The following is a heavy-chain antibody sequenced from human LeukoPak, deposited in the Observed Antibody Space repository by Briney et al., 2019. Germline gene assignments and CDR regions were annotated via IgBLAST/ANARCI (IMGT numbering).Heavy chain of an antibody. Sequence: PGGSLRLSCAASGFTFSSYGMHWVRQAPGKGLEWVAVISYDGSNKYYADSVKGRFTISRDNSKNTLYLQMNSLRAEDTAVYYCARDRYYDILSTPSFDYWGQGTLVTVSS. J-gene: IGHJ4*02. CDR2: ISYDGSNK. CDR1: GFTFSSYG. D-gene: IGHD3-9*01. CDR3: ARDRYYDILSTPSFDY. V-gene: IGHV3-30*19.